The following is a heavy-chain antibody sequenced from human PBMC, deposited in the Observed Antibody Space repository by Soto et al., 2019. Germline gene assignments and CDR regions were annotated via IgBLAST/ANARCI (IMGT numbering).Heavy chain of an antibody. D-gene: IGHD1-1*01. CDR3: AKEGPITNWYFDY. J-gene: IGHJ4*02. CDR2: ISYDGNVA. V-gene: IGHV3-30*18. Sequence: QVQLVESGGGVVQPGRSLRLSCAASGFTFSSYGMPWVRQAPGKGLEWVTVISYDGNVAYYADSVKGRFTISRDNSKNTLYLQMNSPRTEDTAMYDCAKEGPITNWYFDYCSQGTLVTVSS. CDR1: GFTFSSYG.